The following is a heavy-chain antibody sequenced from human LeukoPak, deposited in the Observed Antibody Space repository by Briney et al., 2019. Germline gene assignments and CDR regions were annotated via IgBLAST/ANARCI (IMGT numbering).Heavy chain of an antibody. J-gene: IGHJ4*02. CDR2: IHIGGGT. CDR3: ARHRELGL. V-gene: IGHV3-66*04. CDR1: GFTVSNEN. D-gene: IGHD1-26*01. Sequence: GGSLRLSCAASGFTVSNENINWVRQAPGKGLEWVSIIHIGGGTNYADFVKGRFTISRDNSKNTVYLQMNSLTVEDTAVYYCARHRELGLWGQGTLVSVSS.